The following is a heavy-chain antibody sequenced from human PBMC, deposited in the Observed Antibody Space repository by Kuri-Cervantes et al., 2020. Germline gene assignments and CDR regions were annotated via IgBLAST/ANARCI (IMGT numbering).Heavy chain of an antibody. CDR2: ISSSSSTI. J-gene: IGHJ6*04. CDR3: ARARALDV. Sequence: GESLLISCAASRFTFSSYSMNCVRQAPGKGLELVSYISSSSSTIYYAFSVQGRFSISRDKAKNSLDLQMNILRVEDTPVYYCARARALDVWGKGTTVTVSS. D-gene: IGHD5-12*01. CDR1: RFTFSSYS. V-gene: IGHV3-48*01.